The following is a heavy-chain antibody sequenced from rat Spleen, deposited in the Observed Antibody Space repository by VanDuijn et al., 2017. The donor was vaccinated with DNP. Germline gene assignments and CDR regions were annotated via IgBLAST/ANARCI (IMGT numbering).Heavy chain of an antibody. V-gene: IGHV5-29*01. CDR1: GFTFSDYY. J-gene: IGHJ4*01. D-gene: IGHD1-12*01. CDR2: ISYDGSST. Sequence: EVQLAESGGGLVQPGRSLKLSCAASGFTFSDYYMAWVRQAPTKGLEWVATISYDGSSTYYRDSVKGRFTISRDNGKSTLYLQMDSLRSEDTATYYCARHRTIMPYYYAMDAWGQGASVTVSS. CDR3: ARHRTIMPYYYAMDA.